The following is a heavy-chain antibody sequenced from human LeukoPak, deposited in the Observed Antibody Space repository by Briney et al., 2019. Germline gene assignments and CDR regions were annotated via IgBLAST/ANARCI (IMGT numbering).Heavy chain of an antibody. D-gene: IGHD5-24*01. CDR2: ISSSSSTI. CDR3: AREGGGYNNRGFDY. V-gene: IGHV3-48*01. Sequence: QTGGSLRLSCAASGFTFSSYSMNWVRQAPGKGLEGVSYISSSSSTIYYADSVKGRFTISRDNAKNSLYLQMNSLRAEDTAVYYCAREGGGYNNRGFDYWGQGTLVTVSS. J-gene: IGHJ4*02. CDR1: GFTFSSYS.